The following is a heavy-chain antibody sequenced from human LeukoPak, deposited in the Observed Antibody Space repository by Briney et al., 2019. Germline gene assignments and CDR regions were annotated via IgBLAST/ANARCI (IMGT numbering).Heavy chain of an antibody. CDR2: INPNSGGT. J-gene: IGHJ4*02. CDR3: ARDEVGDSDYHFDY. CDR1: GYTFTGNY. Sequence: ASVKVSCKASGYTFTGNYRHWLRQAPGQGLEWMGWINPNSGGTNYAQKFQGRVTMTRDTSISTAYMELSRLRSDDTAVYYCARDEVGDSDYHFDYWGQGTLVTVSS. V-gene: IGHV1-2*02. D-gene: IGHD6-25*01.